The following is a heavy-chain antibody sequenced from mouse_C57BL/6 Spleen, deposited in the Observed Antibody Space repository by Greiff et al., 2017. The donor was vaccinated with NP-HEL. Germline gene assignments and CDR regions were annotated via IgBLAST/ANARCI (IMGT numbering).Heavy chain of an antibody. CDR3: TTYGYDGGFAY. D-gene: IGHD2-2*01. V-gene: IGHV14-4*01. Sequence: VQLQQSGAELVRPGASVKLSCTASGFNIKDDYMHWVKQRPEQGLEWIGWIDPENGDTEYASKFKGKATITADTSSNTAYLQLSSLTSEDTAVYDCTTYGYDGGFAYWGQGTLVTVSA. J-gene: IGHJ3*01. CDR1: GFNIKDDY. CDR2: IDPENGDT.